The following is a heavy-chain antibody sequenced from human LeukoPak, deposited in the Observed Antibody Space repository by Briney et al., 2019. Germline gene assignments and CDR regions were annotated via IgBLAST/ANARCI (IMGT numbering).Heavy chain of an antibody. CDR3: ARTTYHYDSSGLFEIDY. D-gene: IGHD3-22*01. J-gene: IGHJ4*02. V-gene: IGHV1-46*01. Sequence: ASVKVSCKASGYTFTGYYMHWVRQAPGQGLEWMGIINPSGGSTSYAQKFQGRVTMTRDMSTSTVYMELSSLRSEDTAVYYCARTTYHYDSSGLFEIDYWGQGTLVTVSS. CDR2: INPSGGST. CDR1: GYTFTGYY.